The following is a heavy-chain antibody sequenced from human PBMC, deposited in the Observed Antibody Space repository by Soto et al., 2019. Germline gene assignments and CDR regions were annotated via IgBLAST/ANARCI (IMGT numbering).Heavy chain of an antibody. V-gene: IGHV4-59*01. CDR1: GDSISSYY. CDR2: IHYSGST. D-gene: IGHD3-10*01. Sequence: SETLSLTCTVSGDSISSYYWSWVRQPPGKGLECIGYIHYSGSTNYNPSLKSRVIISVDTSKNQFSLRLSSVTAADTAVYYCARLRGDGYNFDSWGQGTLVTVSS. CDR3: ARLRGDGYNFDS. J-gene: IGHJ4*02.